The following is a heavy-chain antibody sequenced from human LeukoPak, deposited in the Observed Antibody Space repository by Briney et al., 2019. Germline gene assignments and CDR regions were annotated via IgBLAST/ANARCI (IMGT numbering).Heavy chain of an antibody. J-gene: IGHJ4*02. CDR1: GFIFSDYG. CDR3: AKEGTASKPSDLDY. D-gene: IGHD1/OR15-1a*01. Sequence: PGGSLRLSCAASGFIFSDYGIHWVRLAPGKGLEWVAFIRFDGSSKYYTDSVKGRFTISRDNSRNTVYLQMNSLRVEDTAVYYCAKEGTASKPSDLDYWGQGTLVTVSS. CDR2: IRFDGSSK. V-gene: IGHV3-30*02.